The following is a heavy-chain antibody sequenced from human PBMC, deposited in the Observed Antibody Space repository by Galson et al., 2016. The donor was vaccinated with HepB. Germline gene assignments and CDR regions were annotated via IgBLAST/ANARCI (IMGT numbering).Heavy chain of an antibody. V-gene: IGHV3-30*18. Sequence: SLRLSCAASGFTFSSYGMHWVRQAPGKGLEWVAVISYDGSNKYYADSVKGRFTISRDNSKNTLYLQMNSLRAEDTAVYYCAKDVLRYFTVLAFDIGGQGTMVTVSS. CDR2: ISYDGSNK. CDR3: AKDVLRYFTVLAFDI. D-gene: IGHD3-9*01. CDR1: GFTFSSYG. J-gene: IGHJ3*02.